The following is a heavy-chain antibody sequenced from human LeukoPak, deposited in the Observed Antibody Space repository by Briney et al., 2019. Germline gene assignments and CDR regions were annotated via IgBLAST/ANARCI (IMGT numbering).Heavy chain of an antibody. D-gene: IGHD2-15*01. J-gene: IGHJ5*02. Sequence: ASVKVSCKASGYTFTSYDINWVRQATGQGLEWMGWMNPNSGNTGYAQKFQGRVTITRNTSISTAYMELSSLRSEDTAVYYCARNGGYCSGGSCYYNWFDPWGQGTLVTVSS. CDR3: ARNGGYCSGGSCYYNWFDP. CDR1: GYTFTSYD. V-gene: IGHV1-8*03. CDR2: MNPNSGNT.